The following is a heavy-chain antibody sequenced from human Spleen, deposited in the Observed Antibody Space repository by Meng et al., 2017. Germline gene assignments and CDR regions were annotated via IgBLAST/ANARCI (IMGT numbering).Heavy chain of an antibody. V-gene: IGHV1-2*06. CDR1: EHTSPDGW. CDR3: AGDEYISAAGKLFGDY. D-gene: IGHD6-13*01. Sequence: VESGPSGSGGHKAGLSLKVPYEALEHTSPDGWVSWVQRVRGEGPERMGQMNAGSGDTHYVQRFKGRVTMTGDTSISTGYIELSGLRSHGTAMDYCAGDEYISAAGKLFGDYWGQGTLVTVSS. J-gene: IGHJ4*02. CDR2: MNAGSGDT.